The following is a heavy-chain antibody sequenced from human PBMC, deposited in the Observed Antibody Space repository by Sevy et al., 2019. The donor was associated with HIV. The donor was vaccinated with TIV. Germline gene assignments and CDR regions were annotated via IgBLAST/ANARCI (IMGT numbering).Heavy chain of an antibody. V-gene: IGHV3-11*01. CDR2: ISSSGSTI. Sequence: GGSLRLSCAASGFTFSDYYMSWIRQAPGKGLEWVSYISSSGSTIYYADSVKGRFTISRDNAKNSLYLPMNSLRAEATAVYYCAREGTIFGVVTYGMDVWGQGTTVTVSS. D-gene: IGHD3-3*01. CDR1: GFTFSDYY. J-gene: IGHJ6*02. CDR3: AREGTIFGVVTYGMDV.